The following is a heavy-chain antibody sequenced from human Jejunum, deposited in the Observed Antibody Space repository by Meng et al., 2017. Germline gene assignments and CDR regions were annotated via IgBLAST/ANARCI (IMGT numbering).Heavy chain of an antibody. CDR1: GGSVSSISFY. J-gene: IGHJ2*01. V-gene: IGHV4-39*01. D-gene: IGHD3-3*01. CDR2: IDYTTYV. CDR3: TRGTYTFGHYWYFDL. Sequence: QLQVQESGPGLVKPSETLSLTCSVSGGSVSSISFYWVWIRQPPGMTLEWIASIDYTTYVHYNASLKSRVGISIDTSKKQISLKLNSVTAADTAVYYCTRGTYTFGHYWYFDLWGHGTLVTVSS.